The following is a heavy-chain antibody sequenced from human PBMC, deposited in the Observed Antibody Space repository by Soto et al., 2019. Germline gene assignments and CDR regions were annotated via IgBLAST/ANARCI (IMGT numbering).Heavy chain of an antibody. CDR1: GFTFSSYA. CDR3: ARVPPGGYSGYDSAFDI. J-gene: IGHJ3*02. CDR2: ISGSGGGT. V-gene: IGHV3-23*01. Sequence: PGGSLRLSCAASGFTFSSYAMSWVRQAPGKGLEWVSAISGSGGGTYYADSVKGRFTISRDNSKNTLYLQMNSLRAEDTAVYYCARVPPGGYSGYDSAFDIWGQGTMVTVSS. D-gene: IGHD5-12*01.